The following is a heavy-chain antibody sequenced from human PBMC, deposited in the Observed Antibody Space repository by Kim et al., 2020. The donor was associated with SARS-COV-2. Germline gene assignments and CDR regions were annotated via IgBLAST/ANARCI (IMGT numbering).Heavy chain of an antibody. CDR2: ISDFSTTT. CDR1: GFTLSLYS. CDR3: VRENYWALDI. V-gene: IGHV3-48*04. D-gene: IGHD1-7*01. J-gene: IGHJ3*02. Sequence: GGSLRLSCATSGFTLSLYSMNWVRQAPGKGLEWVSHISDFSTTTKYADSVKGRFTISRDNTKNSLYLQMNGLRAEDTAVYYCVRENYWALDIWGQGTMDT.